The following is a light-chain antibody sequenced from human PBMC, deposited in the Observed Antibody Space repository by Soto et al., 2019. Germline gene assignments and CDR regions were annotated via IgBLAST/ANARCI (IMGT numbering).Light chain of an antibody. CDR3: QHSTTWT. J-gene: IGKJ1*01. CDR2: AAS. V-gene: IGKV1-39*01. CDR1: QSISSY. Sequence: DIQMTQSPSSLSASVGDRVTIICRASQSISSYLNWYQQKPGKAPKLLIYAASSLQSGVPSRFSGSGSETDFTLTISSLQPEDFATYSCQHSTTWTFGQGTKVDIK.